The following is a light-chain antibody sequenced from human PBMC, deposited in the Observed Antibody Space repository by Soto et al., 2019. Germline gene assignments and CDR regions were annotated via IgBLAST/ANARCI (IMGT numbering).Light chain of an antibody. J-gene: IGKJ3*01. V-gene: IGKV3-11*01. CDR3: HQRSNWPLT. CDR2: DAS. Sequence: EIVLTQSPATLSLSPGERATLSCRASQSINSYLAWYQQKPGQAPRLLIYDASTRAAGIPARFSGSGSGTDFTLSISSLEPEDFAVYYCHQRSNWPLTFGPGTKVDIK. CDR1: QSINSY.